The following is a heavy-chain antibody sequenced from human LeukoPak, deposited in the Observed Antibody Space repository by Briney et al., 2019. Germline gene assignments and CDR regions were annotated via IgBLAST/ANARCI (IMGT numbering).Heavy chain of an antibody. CDR1: GFTFSSYA. D-gene: IGHD2-2*02. CDR2: ISYDGSNK. CDR3: ARDSGGCSSTSCYRGDWFDP. Sequence: GRSLRLSCAASGFTFSSYAMHWVRQAPGKGLEWVAVISYDGSNKYYADSVKGRFTISRDNSKNTLYPQMNSLRAEDTAVYYCARDSGGCSSTSCYRGDWFDPWGQGTLVTVSS. V-gene: IGHV3-30*04. J-gene: IGHJ5*02.